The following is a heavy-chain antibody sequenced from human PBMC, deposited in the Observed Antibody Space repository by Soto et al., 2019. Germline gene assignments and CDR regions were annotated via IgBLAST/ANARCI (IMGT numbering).Heavy chain of an antibody. CDR1: GGSISSSSYY. CDR3: ARHRSAGYYFDY. Sequence: QLQLQESGPGLVKPSETLSLTCTVSGGSISSSSYYWGWIRQPPGKGLEWIGSIYYSGSTYYNPSLKSRVTIAVDTSKNQFSLKLSSVTAADTAVYYCARHRSAGYYFDYWGQGTLVTVSS. CDR2: IYYSGST. V-gene: IGHV4-39*01. D-gene: IGHD3-10*01. J-gene: IGHJ4*02.